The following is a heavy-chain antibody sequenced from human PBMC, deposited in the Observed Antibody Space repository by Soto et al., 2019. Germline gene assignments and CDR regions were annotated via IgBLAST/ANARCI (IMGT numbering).Heavy chain of an antibody. D-gene: IGHD3-9*01. CDR3: AKGGAPLRYFDWLQSPFDY. CDR2: ISGSGGST. Sequence: GGSLRLSCAASGFTFSSYAMSWVRQAPGKGLEWVSAISGSGGSTYYADSVKGRFTISRDNSKNTLYLQMNSLRAEDTAVYYCAKGGAPLRYFDWLQSPFDYWGQGTLVTVSS. CDR1: GFTFSSYA. V-gene: IGHV3-23*01. J-gene: IGHJ4*02.